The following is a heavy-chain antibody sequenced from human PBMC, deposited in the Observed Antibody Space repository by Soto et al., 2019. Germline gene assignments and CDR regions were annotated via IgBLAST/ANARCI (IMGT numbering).Heavy chain of an antibody. J-gene: IGHJ4*02. Sequence: PGGSLRLSCAASGFTFSTCAMNWVRQAPGKGLEWVSSIGGSGGRTYQADSVKGRFTISRDDSKNTLYLQMNSLRAEDTAVYYCAKDPSYYGGNLRGSYFDYWGQGTLVTVS. CDR2: IGGSGGRT. CDR3: AKDPSYYGGNLRGSYFDY. CDR1: GFTFSTCA. V-gene: IGHV3-23*01. D-gene: IGHD4-17*01.